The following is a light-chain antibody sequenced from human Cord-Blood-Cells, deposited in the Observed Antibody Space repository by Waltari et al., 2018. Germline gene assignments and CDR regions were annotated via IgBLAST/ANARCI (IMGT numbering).Light chain of an antibody. CDR3: QQRSNWWT. V-gene: IGKV3-11*01. J-gene: IGKJ1*01. Sequence: EIVLTQSPATLSLSPGERDTLSCRASQGVSSYLAWYQQKPGQAPRLLIYDASNRATGIPARFSGSGSGTDFTLTISSLEPEDFTVYSCQQRSNWWTFGQGTKVEIK. CDR2: DAS. CDR1: QGVSSY.